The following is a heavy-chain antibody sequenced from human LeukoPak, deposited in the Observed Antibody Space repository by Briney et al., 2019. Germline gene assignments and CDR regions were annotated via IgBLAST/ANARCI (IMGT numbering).Heavy chain of an antibody. CDR1: GFTFSSYA. Sequence: GGSLRLSCAASGFTFSSYAMSWVRQAPGKGLEWVSAISGSGGSTYYADSVKGRFTISRDNSKNTLYLQMNSLRAEDTAVYYCAKDLPRMTTMTPNWFDPWGQGTLVTVSS. CDR2: ISGSGGST. D-gene: IGHD4-17*01. J-gene: IGHJ5*02. CDR3: AKDLPRMTTMTPNWFDP. V-gene: IGHV3-23*01.